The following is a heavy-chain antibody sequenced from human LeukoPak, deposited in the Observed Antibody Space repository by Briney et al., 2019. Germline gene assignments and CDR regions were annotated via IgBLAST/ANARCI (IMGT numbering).Heavy chain of an antibody. CDR1: GFTFSSYI. J-gene: IGHJ4*02. Sequence: PGGSLRLSCAASGFTFSSYIMNWVRQAPGKGLEWVSSISSSNNYLYYADSVKGRFTISRDNAKNSLYLQMDSLRADDTAVYFCAKSGYNRFDYWGQGTLVTVSS. CDR2: ISSSNNYL. V-gene: IGHV3-21*04. CDR3: AKSGYNRFDY. D-gene: IGHD5-24*01.